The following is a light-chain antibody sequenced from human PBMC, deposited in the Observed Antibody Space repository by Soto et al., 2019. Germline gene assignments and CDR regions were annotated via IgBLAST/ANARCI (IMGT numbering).Light chain of an antibody. V-gene: IGLV2-11*01. J-gene: IGLJ1*01. CDR1: SSDVGAYNF. CDR3: SSYTTSSTRV. CDR2: DVS. Sequence: QSALTQPRSVSGSPGQSVTISCTGASSDVGAYNFVSWYQHNPGRAPKLMIFDVSARPSGVPDRFSGSKSGNTASLTISGLQAEDEADYYCSSYTTSSTRVFGTGTKLTVL.